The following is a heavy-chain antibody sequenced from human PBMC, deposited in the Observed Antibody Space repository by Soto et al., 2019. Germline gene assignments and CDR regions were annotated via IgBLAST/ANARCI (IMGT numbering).Heavy chain of an antibody. CDR1: GGSVSSGDYF. V-gene: IGHV4-61*08. J-gene: IGHJ6*02. CDR3: ARSPNYYYYGFDV. Sequence: WETLSLTCTVSGGSVSSGDYFWSWLRQSPGKRLEWIAYIYHSGSTNYNPSLKSRATISVDTSKSQVSLTLTSMTAADAALYYCARSPNYYYYGFDVWGQGTAVTVSS. D-gene: IGHD3-10*01. CDR2: IYHSGST.